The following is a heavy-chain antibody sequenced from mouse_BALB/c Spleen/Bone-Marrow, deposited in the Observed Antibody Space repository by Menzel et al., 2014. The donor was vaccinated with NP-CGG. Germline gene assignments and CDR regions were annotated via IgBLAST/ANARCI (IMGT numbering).Heavy chain of an antibody. V-gene: IGHV1-62-2*01. CDR3: ARHEGGGYFDY. CDR2: FYPGSGSI. Sequence: LMESGAGLVKPGASVKLSCKASGYTFTEYIIHWVKQRSGQGLEWIGWFYPGSGSIKYNEKFKDRATLTADKSSSTVYMGLSRLTSEDSAVYFCARHEGGGYFDYWGQGTTLTVSS. D-gene: IGHD1-1*02. CDR1: GYTFTEYI. J-gene: IGHJ2*01.